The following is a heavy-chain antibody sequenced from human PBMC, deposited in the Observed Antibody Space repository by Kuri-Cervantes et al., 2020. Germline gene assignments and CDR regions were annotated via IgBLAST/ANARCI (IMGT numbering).Heavy chain of an antibody. J-gene: IGHJ6*02. CDR3: ARDADHYYYYYYPMDV. CDR1: GFTFSSYG. CDR2: IWYDGSSK. D-gene: IGHD3-10*01. V-gene: IGHV3-33*08. Sequence: GGSLRLSCAASGFTFSSYGMHWVRQAPGKGLEWVAVIWYDGSSKYYADSVKGRFTISRDNSKNTLYLQMNSLRAEDTAVYYCARDADHYYYYYYPMDVWGQGTTVTVSS.